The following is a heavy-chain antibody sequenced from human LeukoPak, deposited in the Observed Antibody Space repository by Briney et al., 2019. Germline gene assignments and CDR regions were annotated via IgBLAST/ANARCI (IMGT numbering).Heavy chain of an antibody. V-gene: IGHV1-8*01. J-gene: IGHJ4*02. CDR1: GYTFASYD. CDR2: MNPNSGNT. D-gene: IGHD3-10*01. Sequence: ASVKVSCKASGYTFASYDINWVRQATGQGLEWMGWMNPNSGNTGYAQKFQGRVTMTRNTSISTAYMELSSLRSEDTAVYYCARSTYYYGSGTPGEVDYWGQGTLVTVSS. CDR3: ARSTYYYGSGTPGEVDY.